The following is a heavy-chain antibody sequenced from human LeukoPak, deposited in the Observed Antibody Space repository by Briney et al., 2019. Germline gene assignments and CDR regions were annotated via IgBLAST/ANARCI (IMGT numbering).Heavy chain of an antibody. CDR2: INHSGST. D-gene: IGHD6-6*01. V-gene: IGHV4-34*01. CDR3: ARVRGSSAPTDFDY. Sequence: SETLSLTCAVYGGSFSGYYWSWIRQPPGKGLEWIGEINHSGSTNYNPSLKSRVTISVDTSKNQFSLKLSSVTAAGTAVYYCARVRGSSAPTDFDYWGQGTLVTVSS. CDR1: GGSFSGYY. J-gene: IGHJ4*02.